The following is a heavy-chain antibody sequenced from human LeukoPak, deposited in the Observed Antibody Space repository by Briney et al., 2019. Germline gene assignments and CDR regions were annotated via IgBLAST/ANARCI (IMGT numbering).Heavy chain of an antibody. D-gene: IGHD3-10*01. CDR1: GCTLTELS. CDR3: AAAIQMLWFGQDY. V-gene: IGHV1-24*01. J-gene: IGHJ4*02. CDR2: FDPEDGET. Sequence: VASVKVSCKVSGCTLTELSMHWVRQAPGKGLEWMGGFDPEDGETIYAQKFQGRVTMTEDTSTDTAYMELSSLRSEDTAVYYCAAAIQMLWFGQDYWGQGTLVTVSS.